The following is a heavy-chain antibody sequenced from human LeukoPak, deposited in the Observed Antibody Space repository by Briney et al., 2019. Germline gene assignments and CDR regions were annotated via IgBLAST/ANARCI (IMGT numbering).Heavy chain of an antibody. D-gene: IGHD3-22*01. V-gene: IGHV3-49*04. CDR2: IRSKAYGGTT. Sequence: SLRLSCTASGFTFGDYAMSWVRQAPGKGLEWVGFIRSKAYGGTTEYAASVKGRFTISRDDSKSIAYLQMNSLKTEDTAVYYCTRDRGYYDSSGYCHFDYWGQGTLVTVSS. J-gene: IGHJ4*02. CDR1: GFTFGDYA. CDR3: TRDRGYYDSSGYCHFDY.